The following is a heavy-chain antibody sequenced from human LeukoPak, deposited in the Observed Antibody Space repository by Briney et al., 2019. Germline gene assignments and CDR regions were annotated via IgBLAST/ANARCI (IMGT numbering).Heavy chain of an antibody. V-gene: IGHV4-59*01. D-gene: IGHD3-3*01. CDR3: ARTSRTTIFGVVTTEYFRH. CDR2: IYYSGTA. J-gene: IGHJ1*01. Sequence: SETLSLTCTVSGGSISSNYWSWIRQPPGKGLEWNGHIYYSGTANYNPSLKSRVTISVDTSKNQFSLKLTSVTAADTAVYYCARTSRTTIFGVVTTEYFRHWGQGTLVTVSS. CDR1: GGSISSNY.